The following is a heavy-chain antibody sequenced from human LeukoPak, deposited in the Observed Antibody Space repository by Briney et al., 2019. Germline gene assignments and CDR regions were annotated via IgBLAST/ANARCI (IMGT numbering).Heavy chain of an antibody. CDR2: ISGSGGST. Sequence: GGSLRLSCAASGFTFSSYAMSWVRQAPGKGLEWVSAISGSGGSTYYADSVKGRFTISRDNSKNTLYLQMNSLRAEDTAVYYCAREISQYYYDSSGYGYWGQGTLVTVSS. V-gene: IGHV3-23*01. CDR3: AREISQYYYDSSGYGY. CDR1: GFTFSSYA. D-gene: IGHD3-22*01. J-gene: IGHJ4*02.